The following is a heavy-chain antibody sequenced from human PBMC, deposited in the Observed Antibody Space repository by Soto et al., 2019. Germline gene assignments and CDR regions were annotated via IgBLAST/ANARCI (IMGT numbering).Heavy chain of an antibody. CDR3: ARDRREYYGSGAREQCFDY. CDR1: GYTFTSYG. Sequence: QVQLVQSGAEVKKPGASVEVSCKASGYTFTSYGISWVRQAPGQGLEWMGWISAYNGNTNYAQKLQGRVTMTTDTSTSTAYMELRSLRSDDTAVYYCARDRREYYGSGAREQCFDYWGQGTLVTVSS. D-gene: IGHD3-10*01. CDR2: ISAYNGNT. J-gene: IGHJ4*02. V-gene: IGHV1-18*01.